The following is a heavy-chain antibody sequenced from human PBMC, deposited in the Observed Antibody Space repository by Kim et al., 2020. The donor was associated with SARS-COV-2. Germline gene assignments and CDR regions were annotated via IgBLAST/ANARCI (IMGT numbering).Heavy chain of an antibody. V-gene: IGHV3-48*02. D-gene: IGHD1-26*01. CDR3: ARDRSGSDAFYYYGMDV. Sequence: GGSLRLSCAASGFTFSSYSMNWVRQAPGKGLEWVSYISSSSSTIYYADSVKGRFTISRDNAKNSLYLQMNSLRDEDTAVYYCARDRSGSDAFYYYGMDVWGQGTTVTVSS. CDR2: ISSSSSTI. J-gene: IGHJ6*02. CDR1: GFTFSSYS.